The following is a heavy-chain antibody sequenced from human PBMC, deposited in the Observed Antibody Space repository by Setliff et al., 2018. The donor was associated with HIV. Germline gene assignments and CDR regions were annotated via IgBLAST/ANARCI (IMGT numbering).Heavy chain of an antibody. J-gene: IGHJ5*02. D-gene: IGHD2-21*01. Sequence: SETLSLTCAVSGYSISSDYYWAWIRQPPGKGLEWIATIYHSGTTFHNPSLKSRVSMSVDTSKNHFSLRLTSVTAADTAVYYCARGEDWFDPWGQGTLVTVSS. V-gene: IGHV4-38-2*01. CDR1: GYSISSDYY. CDR2: IYHSGTT. CDR3: ARGEDWFDP.